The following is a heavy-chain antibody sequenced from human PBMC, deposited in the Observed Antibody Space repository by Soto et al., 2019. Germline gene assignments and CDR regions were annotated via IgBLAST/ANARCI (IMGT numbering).Heavy chain of an antibody. CDR1: GFTVSSNY. CDR3: ARGDSKESSGWYGGFYYFDY. V-gene: IGHV3-66*01. D-gene: IGHD6-19*01. CDR2: MFSGGRT. Sequence: EVQLVESGGGLVQPGGSLRLSCAASGFTVSSNYMSWVRQAPGKGLEWVSNMFSGGRTNYADSVKGRFTISRDNSKNTLYLKMNSLRADDTAVYYCARGDSKESSGWYGGFYYFDYWGQGTLVTVST. J-gene: IGHJ4*02.